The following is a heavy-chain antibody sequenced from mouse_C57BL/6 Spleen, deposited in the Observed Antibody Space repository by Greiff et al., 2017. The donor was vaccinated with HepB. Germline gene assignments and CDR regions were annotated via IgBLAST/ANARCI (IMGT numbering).Heavy chain of an antibody. CDR2: ISYDGSN. V-gene: IGHV3-6*01. J-gene: IGHJ2*01. CDR1: GYSITSGYY. Sequence: EVKLVESGPGLVKPSQSLSLTCSVTGYSITSGYYWNWIRQFPGNKLEWMGYISYDGSNNYNPSLKNRISITRDTSKNQFFLKLNSVTTEDTATYYCARDGNGGYWGQGTTLTVSS. D-gene: IGHD2-1*01. CDR3: ARDGNGGY.